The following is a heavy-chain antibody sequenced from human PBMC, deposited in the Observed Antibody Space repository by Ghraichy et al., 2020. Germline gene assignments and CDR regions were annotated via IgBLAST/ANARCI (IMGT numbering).Heavy chain of an antibody. V-gene: IGHV4-59*01. CDR3: VRENRGSDWYLDL. CDR2: MYYSPDT. D-gene: IGHD6-19*01. Sequence: IELMYYSPDTDYNPSINTRVTISMDTSRNQFSLKLRSVTAADTALYYCVRENRGSDWYLDLWGLGIL. J-gene: IGHJ2*01.